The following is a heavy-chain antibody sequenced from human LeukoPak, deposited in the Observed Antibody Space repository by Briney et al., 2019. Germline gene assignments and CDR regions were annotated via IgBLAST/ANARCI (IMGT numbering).Heavy chain of an antibody. Sequence: GSVKASCKASGYTFTSYDINWVRQATGQGLEWMGWMNPNSGNTGYAQKFQGRVTMTRDTSTSTVYMELSSLRSEDTAVYYCARDGVYCSSTSCYPNWFDPWGQGTLVTVSS. CDR2: MNPNSGNT. CDR3: ARDGVYCSSTSCYPNWFDP. J-gene: IGHJ5*02. D-gene: IGHD2-2*01. CDR1: GYTFTSYD. V-gene: IGHV1-8*01.